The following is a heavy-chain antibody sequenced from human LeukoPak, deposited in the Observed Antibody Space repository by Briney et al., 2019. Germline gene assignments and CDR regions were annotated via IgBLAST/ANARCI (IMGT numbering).Heavy chain of an antibody. CDR1: GFTFSTYS. D-gene: IGHD3-22*01. J-gene: IGHJ4*02. V-gene: IGHV3-48*02. CDR3: ARDSYGSSGYYYVSDY. Sequence: GGSLRLSCAASGFTFSTYSMNWVRQAPGKGLEWVSYISYSSSAIYYADSVKGRFTISRDNAKNSLYLRMNSLRDEDTAVYYCARDSYGSSGYYYVSDYWGQGTLVAVSS. CDR2: ISYSSSAI.